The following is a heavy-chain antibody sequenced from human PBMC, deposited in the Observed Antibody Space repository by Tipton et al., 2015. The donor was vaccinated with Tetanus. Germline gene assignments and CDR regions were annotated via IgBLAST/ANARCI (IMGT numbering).Heavy chain of an antibody. CDR2: IYFSGST. J-gene: IGHJ4*02. V-gene: IGHV4-31*03. CDR3: ARDQAGGARGGNYFDS. D-gene: IGHD3-16*01. CDR1: GGSLSRGGYY. Sequence: TLSLTCTVSGGSLSRGGYYWTWIRQNPGKGLEWIGDIYFSGSTYYNPSLKSRVTISVDTSKNQFSLRLNSVTAADTAVYYCARDQAGGARGGNYFDSWGQGTLVTVSS.